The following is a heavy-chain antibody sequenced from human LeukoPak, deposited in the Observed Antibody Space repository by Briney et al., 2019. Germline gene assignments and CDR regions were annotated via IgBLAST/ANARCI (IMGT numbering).Heavy chain of an antibody. J-gene: IGHJ6*03. CDR1: GGSFSGFH. D-gene: IGHD3-22*01. CDR2: ISHDESA. V-gene: IGHV4-34*01. Sequence: PSETLSLTCAVYGGSFSGFHWSWIRQSPGKGLQWNGEISHDESANYKPSLKGRVTISVDTSKNQFSLKLSSVTAADTAVYYCTRGSIAYYYMDVWGKGTTVTISS. CDR3: TRGSIAYYYMDV.